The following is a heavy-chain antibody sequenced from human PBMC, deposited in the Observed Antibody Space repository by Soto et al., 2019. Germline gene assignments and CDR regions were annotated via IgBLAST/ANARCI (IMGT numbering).Heavy chain of an antibody. J-gene: IGHJ4*02. D-gene: IGHD3-16*02. V-gene: IGHV3-30-3*01. CDR2: ISYDGSNK. Sequence: PGGSLRLSCAASGFTFSSYAMHWVRQAPGKGLEWVAVISYDGSNKYYADSVKGRSTISRDNSKNTLYLQMNSLRAEDTAVYYCARDSESGELSLYRPYYFDYWGQGTLVTVSS. CDR3: ARDSESGELSLYRPYYFDY. CDR1: GFTFSSYA.